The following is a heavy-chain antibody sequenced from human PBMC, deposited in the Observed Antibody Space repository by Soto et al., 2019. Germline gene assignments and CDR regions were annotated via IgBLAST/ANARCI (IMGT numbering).Heavy chain of an antibody. Sequence: QVQLQESGPGLVKPSQTLSLTCTVSGGSISSGGYYWSWIRQHPGKGLEWIGYIYYSGSTYYNPSLKNRVTIAVDTSKNQFSLKLSSVTAADTAVYYCARGDILTGYYLSYWGQGTLVTVSS. CDR3: ARGDILTGYYLSY. J-gene: IGHJ4*02. D-gene: IGHD3-9*01. CDR1: GGSISSGGYY. CDR2: IYYSGST. V-gene: IGHV4-31*03.